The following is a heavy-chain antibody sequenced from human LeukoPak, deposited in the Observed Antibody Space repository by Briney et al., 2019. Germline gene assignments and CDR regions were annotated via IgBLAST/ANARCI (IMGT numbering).Heavy chain of an antibody. CDR3: ARGSSGYDQHFDY. CDR1: GGTFSSYA. Sequence: VTVSCKASGGTFSSYAISWVGQAAGQGVEGMGGIIPILGIAKYAQTFQGRVTINADKKTRTAYMELSRQRSEDTAVYYCARGSSGYDQHFDYWGQGTLVTVSS. V-gene: IGHV1-69*10. D-gene: IGHD5-12*01. CDR2: IIPILGIA. J-gene: IGHJ4*02.